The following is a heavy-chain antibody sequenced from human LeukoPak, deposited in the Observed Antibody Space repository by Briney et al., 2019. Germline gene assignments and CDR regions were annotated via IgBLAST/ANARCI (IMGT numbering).Heavy chain of an antibody. V-gene: IGHV3-23*01. Sequence: PGVSLRLSCAASGFTFSSYAMNWVRHTPGKRLEWGSSIINSGVNTYYAPSVKGRFTISRDNSKNTLYLQMNSLRAEDTAIYYCAKGGLGYCSGATCYQFDYWGRGTLVTVSS. J-gene: IGHJ4*02. D-gene: IGHD2-15*01. CDR1: GFTFSSYA. CDR2: IINSGVNT. CDR3: AKGGLGYCSGATCYQFDY.